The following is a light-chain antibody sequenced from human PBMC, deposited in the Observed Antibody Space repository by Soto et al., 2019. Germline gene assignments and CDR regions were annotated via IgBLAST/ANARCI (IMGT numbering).Light chain of an antibody. Sequence: IVLTQSPATLSLSPGDRATLSCRASQSVSSYLAWSQQKPGQAPRLLIYDASNRATGIPARFSGSGSGTDCTLTISSLEPEDFAVYYCQQGESWPLTFGGGTKVEIK. CDR2: DAS. CDR1: QSVSSY. CDR3: QQGESWPLT. J-gene: IGKJ4*01. V-gene: IGKV3-11*01.